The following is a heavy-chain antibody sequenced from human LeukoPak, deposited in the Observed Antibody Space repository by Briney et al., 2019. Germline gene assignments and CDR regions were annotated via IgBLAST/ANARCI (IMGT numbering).Heavy chain of an antibody. CDR2: ISAYNGNT. V-gene: IGHV1-18*01. CDR3: ARDTYYYDSSDYYPGWYFDY. CDR1: GYTFTSYG. D-gene: IGHD3-22*01. J-gene: IGHJ4*02. Sequence: ASVKVSCKASGYTFTSYGISWVRQAPGQGLEWMGWISAYNGNTNYAQKLQGRVTMTTDTSTSTAYMELRSLRSEDTAVYYCARDTYYYDSSDYYPGWYFDYWGQGTLVTVSS.